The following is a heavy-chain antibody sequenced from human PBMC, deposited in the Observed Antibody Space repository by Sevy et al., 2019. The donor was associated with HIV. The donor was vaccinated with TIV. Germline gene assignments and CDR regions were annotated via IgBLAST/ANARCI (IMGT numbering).Heavy chain of an antibody. CDR1: GYTLSELS. Sequence: ASVKVSCKVSGYTLSELSIHWVRQAPGKGLEWMGRFDPEDGETIYAQKFQGRVTLTEETSTDTAYMELRSLKTEDTAVYYCATTREYYEDSSGYLDFWGQGTLVTVSS. J-gene: IGHJ4*02. D-gene: IGHD3-22*01. V-gene: IGHV1-24*01. CDR3: ATTREYYEDSSGYLDF. CDR2: FDPEDGET.